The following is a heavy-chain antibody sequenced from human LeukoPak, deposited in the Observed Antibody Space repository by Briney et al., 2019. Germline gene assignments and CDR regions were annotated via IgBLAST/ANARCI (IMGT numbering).Heavy chain of an antibody. D-gene: IGHD1-26*01. J-gene: IGHJ4*02. V-gene: IGHV1-69*06. CDR2: IIPIFGTA. Sequence: ASVKVSCKASGGTFSSYAISWVRQAPGQGLEWMGGIIPIFGTANYAQKFQGRVTITADKSTSTAYMELSSLRSEDTAVYYCAAGRGSYGEYYFDYWGRGTLVTVSS. CDR3: AAGRGSYGEYYFDY. CDR1: GGTFSSYA.